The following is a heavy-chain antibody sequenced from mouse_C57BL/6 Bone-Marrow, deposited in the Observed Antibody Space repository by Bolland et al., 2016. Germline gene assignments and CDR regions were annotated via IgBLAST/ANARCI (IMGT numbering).Heavy chain of an antibody. D-gene: IGHD2-3*01. V-gene: IGHV1-19*01. CDR3: AREDGYYRAWFAY. J-gene: IGHJ3*01. Sequence: NQKFKGKATLTVDKSSSTAYMELNSLTSEDSAVYYCAREDGYYRAWFAYWGQGTLV.